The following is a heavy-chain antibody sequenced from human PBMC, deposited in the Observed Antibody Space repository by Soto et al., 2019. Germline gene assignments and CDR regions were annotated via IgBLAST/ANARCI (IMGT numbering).Heavy chain of an antibody. D-gene: IGHD6-6*01. CDR2: IYYSGST. CDR3: ARLGIAARRVDWFDP. CDR1: GGSISSYY. V-gene: IGHV4-59*08. Sequence: SETLSLTCTVSGGSISSYYWSWIRQPPGKGLEWIGYIYYSGSTNYNPSLKSRVTISVDTSKNQFSLKLSSVTAADTAVYYCARLGIAARRVDWFDPWGQGTLVTVSS. J-gene: IGHJ5*02.